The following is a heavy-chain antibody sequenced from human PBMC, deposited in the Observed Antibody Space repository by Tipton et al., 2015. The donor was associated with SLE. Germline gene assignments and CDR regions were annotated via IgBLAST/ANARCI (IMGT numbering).Heavy chain of an antibody. Sequence: QLVQSGAEVKKPGSSVKVSCKASGGTFSSYAISWVRQAPGQGLEWMGGIIPIFGPANYAQKFQGRVTITTDESTSTAYMELSSLRSEDTAVYYCARGGYGDSFEAFDIWGQGTMVTVPS. J-gene: IGHJ3*02. V-gene: IGHV1-69*05. CDR3: ARGGYGDSFEAFDI. CDR1: GGTFSSYA. CDR2: IIPIFGPA. D-gene: IGHD4-17*01.